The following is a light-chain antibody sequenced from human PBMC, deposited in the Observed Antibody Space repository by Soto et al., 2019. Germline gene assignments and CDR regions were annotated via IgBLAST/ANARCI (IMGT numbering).Light chain of an antibody. J-gene: IGKJ4*01. CDR3: QTYNNWPLT. Sequence: EIVLTQSADTLSFSPGQRATLSCRASQSVRSDYFAWYQQKPGQAPRVIIFGVSTRATGVPNRLSGSRSGAEFTLTINRLQSEDFAVYYCQTYNNWPLTCGGGTKVDIK. CDR2: GVS. V-gene: IGKV3-15*01. CDR1: QSVRSD.